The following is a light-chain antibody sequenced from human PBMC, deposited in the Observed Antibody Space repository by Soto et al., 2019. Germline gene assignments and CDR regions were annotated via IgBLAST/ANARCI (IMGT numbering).Light chain of an antibody. J-gene: IGKJ5*01. Sequence: EIVLTQSPATLSLSPGERATLSCRASQSVSSYLAWYQQKPGQAPRLLIYDASNRATGIPARFSGSGSGTDFTLTINSLEPEDSAVYYCQQYNNWPPITFGQGTRLEIK. CDR2: DAS. CDR3: QQYNNWPPIT. CDR1: QSVSSY. V-gene: IGKV3-11*01.